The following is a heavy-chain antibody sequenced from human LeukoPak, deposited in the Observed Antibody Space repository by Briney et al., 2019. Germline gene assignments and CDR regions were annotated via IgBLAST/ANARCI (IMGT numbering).Heavy chain of an antibody. CDR1: GGTFSSYA. J-gene: IGHJ3*02. V-gene: IGHV1-69*05. CDR2: IIPIFGTA. CDR3: ARSTHYDFWSGPSYDAFDI. D-gene: IGHD3-3*01. Sequence: GSSVKVSCKASGGTFSSYAISWVRQAPGQGLEWMGGIIPIFGTANYAQKFQGRVTITTDESTSTAYMELSSLRSEDTAVYYCARSTHYDFWSGPSYDAFDIWGQGTMVTVSS.